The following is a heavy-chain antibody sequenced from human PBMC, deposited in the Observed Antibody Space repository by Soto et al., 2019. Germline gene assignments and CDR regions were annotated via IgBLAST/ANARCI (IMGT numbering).Heavy chain of an antibody. Sequence: PSETLSLPYPVSGGSISSYYWSWIRQPAGKGLEWIGRIYTSGSTNYNPSLKSRVTMSVDTSKNQFSLKLSSVTAADTAVYYCARDGIVVVPAAIKYYYYYYGMDVWGQGTTVTVSS. CDR2: IYTSGST. D-gene: IGHD2-2*01. CDR1: GGSISSYY. CDR3: ARDGIVVVPAAIKYYYYYYGMDV. J-gene: IGHJ6*02. V-gene: IGHV4-4*07.